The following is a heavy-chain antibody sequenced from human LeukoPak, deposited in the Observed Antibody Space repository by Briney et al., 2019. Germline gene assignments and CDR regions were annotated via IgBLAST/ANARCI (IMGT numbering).Heavy chain of an antibody. CDR2: IGTAGDS. D-gene: IGHD5/OR15-5a*01. CDR3: ARAVSDYQYNALDV. V-gene: IGHV3-13*01. Sequence: GGSLRLSCAAPGFSFSTYDMHWVRQGTGKGLEWVSLIGTAGDSYYSGSVKGRFTISRDNAKNSLYLQMNSLRAGDTAVYYCARAVSDYQYNALDVWGKGTTVTVSS. CDR1: GFSFSTYD. J-gene: IGHJ6*04.